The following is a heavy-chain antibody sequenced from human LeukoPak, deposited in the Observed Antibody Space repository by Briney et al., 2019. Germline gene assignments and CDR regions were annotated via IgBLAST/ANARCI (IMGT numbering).Heavy chain of an antibody. CDR2: INWNGGST. D-gene: IGHD3-9*01. CDR3: ARVDNYDILTGYYPYYFDY. CDR1: GFTFDDYG. V-gene: IGHV3-20*04. Sequence: GGSLRLSCAASGFTFDDYGMSWVRQAPGKGLEWVSGINWNGGSTGYADSVKGRFTISRDNAKNSLYLQMNSLRAEDTAVYYCARVDNYDILTGYYPYYFDYWGQGTLVTVSS. J-gene: IGHJ4*02.